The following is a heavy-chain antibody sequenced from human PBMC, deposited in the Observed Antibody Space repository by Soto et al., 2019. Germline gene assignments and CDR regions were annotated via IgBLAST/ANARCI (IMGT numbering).Heavy chain of an antibody. CDR2: ISGSGGST. J-gene: IGHJ6*02. D-gene: IGHD3-10*01. CDR3: AKAYGSGSYYNPYYYYGMDV. Sequence: PGGPIRFPYAVAEFNFVSYAMSWVRQETGKGLEWVSAISGSGGSTYYADSVKGRFTISRDNSKNTLYLQMNSLRAEDTAVYYCAKAYGSGSYYNPYYYYGMDVWGQGTTVTVSS. CDR1: EFNFVSYA. V-gene: IGHV3-23*01.